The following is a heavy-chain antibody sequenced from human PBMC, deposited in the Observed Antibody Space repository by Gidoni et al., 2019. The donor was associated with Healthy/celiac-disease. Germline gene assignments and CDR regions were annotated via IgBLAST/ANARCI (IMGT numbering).Heavy chain of an antibody. J-gene: IGHJ3*02. D-gene: IGHD3-10*01. CDR2: IYSGGST. Sequence: EVQLVESGGGLVQPGGSLRLSCAASGFTVSSNYMSWVRPAPGKGLEWVSVIYSGGSTYYADSVKGRFTISRDNSKNTLYLQMNSLRAEDTAVYYCARQLGTMVRGVIITFDAFDIWGQGTMVTVSS. CDR3: ARQLGTMVRGVIITFDAFDI. CDR1: GFTVSSNY. V-gene: IGHV3-66*04.